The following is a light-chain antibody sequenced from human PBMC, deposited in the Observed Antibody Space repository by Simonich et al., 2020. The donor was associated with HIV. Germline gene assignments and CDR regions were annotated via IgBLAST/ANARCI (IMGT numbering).Light chain of an antibody. J-gene: IGLJ2*01. CDR2: EGS. CDR1: SSDVGSYNL. Sequence: QPPLTQPAPVSGFPGRSITFSGTGTSSDVGSYNLFSGYQQHQGKAPKLMIYEGSKRPSVVSNRFSGSKSGNTASLTISGLQAEDEADYYCCSYAGSSTFVFGGGTKLTVL. CDR3: CSYAGSSTFV. V-gene: IGLV2-23*03.